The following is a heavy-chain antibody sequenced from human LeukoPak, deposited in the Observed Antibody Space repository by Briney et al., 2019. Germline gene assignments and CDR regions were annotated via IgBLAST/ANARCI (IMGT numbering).Heavy chain of an antibody. J-gene: IGHJ5*02. V-gene: IGHV1-18*01. D-gene: IGHD6-19*01. CDR3: AGEHIAVGGGGFDP. CDR2: ISAYNGNT. Sequence: VASVKVSCKASGYTFTSYGISWVRQAPGQGLEWMGWISAYNGNTNYAQKLQGRVTMTTETSTSTPYMELRSLRSDDTAVYYGAGEHIAVGGGGFDPWGQGTLVTASS. CDR1: GYTFTSYG.